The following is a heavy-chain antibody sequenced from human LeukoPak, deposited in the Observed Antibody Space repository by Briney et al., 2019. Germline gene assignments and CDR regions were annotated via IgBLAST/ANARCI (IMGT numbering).Heavy chain of an antibody. Sequence: GGTLRLSCAASGFTFSSYGMSWVRQAPGKGLEWVSSISGSGGSTYYADSVKGRFTISRDNSKSTLYLQMNSLRAEDTAVYYCAKDVIRGYWGQGTLVTVSS. V-gene: IGHV3-23*01. J-gene: IGHJ4*02. D-gene: IGHD2-21*01. CDR1: GFTFSSYG. CDR2: ISGSGGST. CDR3: AKDVIRGY.